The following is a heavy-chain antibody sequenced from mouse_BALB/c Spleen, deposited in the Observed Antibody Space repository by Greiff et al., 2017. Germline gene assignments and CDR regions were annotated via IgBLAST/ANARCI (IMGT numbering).Heavy chain of an antibody. CDR2: IAPGSGST. CDR3: ATGTGWYFDF. CDR1: GYTFTSYW. J-gene: IGHJ1*01. Sequence: DLVKPGASVTLSCKASGYTFTSYWINWIKQRPGQGLEWIGRIAPGSGSTYYNEMFKGKATLTVDTSSSTAYIQLSSLSSEDSAVYFGATGTGWYFDFWGAGTTVTVSS. V-gene: IGHV1S41*01. D-gene: IGHD4-1*01.